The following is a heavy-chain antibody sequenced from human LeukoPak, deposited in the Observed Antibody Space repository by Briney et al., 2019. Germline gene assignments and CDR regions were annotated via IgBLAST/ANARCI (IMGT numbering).Heavy chain of an antibody. CDR1: GGSIGSYY. D-gene: IGHD2-21*02. Sequence: SETLSLTCSVSGGSIGSYYWTWIRQSAGKGPEWIGRIHSSGSTNYNSSLKSRVNMSVDTSKNQFSLKLNSVTAADTAVYYCARVTDPRYNWFDPWGQGTLVTVSS. J-gene: IGHJ5*02. CDR2: IHSSGST. CDR3: ARVTDPRYNWFDP. V-gene: IGHV4-4*07.